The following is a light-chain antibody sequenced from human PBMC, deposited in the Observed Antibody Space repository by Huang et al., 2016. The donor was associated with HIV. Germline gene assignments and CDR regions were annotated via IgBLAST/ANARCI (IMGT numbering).Light chain of an antibody. Sequence: DIVTTQSPDSLALSLGERATINCKSSQSVLYSSNNMNYLAWYQQKPGQPPKLLIYWASTRESGVPDRFSGSGSGTDFTLTISSLQAEDVAVYYCQQYYNTPSFGQGTRVEIK. CDR3: QQYYNTPS. J-gene: IGKJ1*01. CDR1: QSVLYSSNNMNY. CDR2: WAS. V-gene: IGKV4-1*01.